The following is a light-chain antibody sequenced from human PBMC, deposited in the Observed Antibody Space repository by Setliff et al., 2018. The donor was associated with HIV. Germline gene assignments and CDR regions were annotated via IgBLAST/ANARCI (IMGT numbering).Light chain of an antibody. CDR2: EVN. Sequence: QSALTQPASVSGPPGQSIPISCTVTGTDVGYYDLVSWYQQHPGKAPKFLMFEVNKRPTGVSDRCSGSKSGNTASLTISGLQAEDEAVYYCCSYAGFDTYVFGSGTKVTVL. CDR3: CSYAGFDTYV. J-gene: IGLJ1*01. V-gene: IGLV2-23*02. CDR1: GTDVGYYDL.